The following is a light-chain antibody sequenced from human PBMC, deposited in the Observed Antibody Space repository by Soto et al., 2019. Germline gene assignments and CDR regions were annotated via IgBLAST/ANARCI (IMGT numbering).Light chain of an antibody. CDR2: LHIDGSH. CDR3: QTWVTGIVV. CDR1: SGHSSYA. V-gene: IGLV4-69*01. Sequence: QPVLTQSPSASASLGASVKLTFTLSSGHSSYAIAWHQQQPEKGPRYLMNLHIDGSHSKGDGIPDRFSGSSSGAERYLTISSRQSEDEADYFCQTWVTGIVVFGGGTQLTVL. J-gene: IGLJ2*01.